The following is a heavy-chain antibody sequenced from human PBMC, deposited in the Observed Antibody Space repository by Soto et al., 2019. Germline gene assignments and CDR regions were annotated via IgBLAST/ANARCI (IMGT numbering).Heavy chain of an antibody. D-gene: IGHD1-1*01. Sequence: SETLSLTCTVSGVPIGRGGFYWSWMRQHPGRGLEYIGYIFYSGSTHYNPSLNSRVTISVDTSKNQFSLKLSSVTAADTAVYYCARVPLSTRANWYDPWGQGTLVTVSS. CDR2: IFYSGST. CDR1: GVPIGRGGFY. V-gene: IGHV4-31*03. J-gene: IGHJ5*02. CDR3: ARVPLSTRANWYDP.